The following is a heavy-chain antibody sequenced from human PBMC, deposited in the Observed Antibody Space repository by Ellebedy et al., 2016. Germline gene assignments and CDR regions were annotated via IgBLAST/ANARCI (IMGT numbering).Heavy chain of an antibody. CDR2: IYSDGYFK. Sequence: GESLKISXAGSGFKFSDFALHWVRQAPGKGLQWLALIYSDGYFKYYSDSIQGRFTISRDNAKNTVYLQMDTLRDDDTAVYYCARDSLAGISSLDSWGQGVLVTVSS. J-gene: IGHJ4*02. V-gene: IGHV3-30*04. CDR3: ARDSLAGISSLDS. CDR1: GFKFSDFA.